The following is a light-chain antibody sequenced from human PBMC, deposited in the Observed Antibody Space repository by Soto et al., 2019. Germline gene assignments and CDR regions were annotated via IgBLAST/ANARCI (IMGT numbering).Light chain of an antibody. Sequence: EVVMTQSPATLSVSPGERATLSCRASQSVTTNMAWYQQKPGQAPRLLIYGASTRATGIPARFSGSGSGTDFPLTISSLQSEDFAVYYCQQYNNWPPWTFGQGTKV. CDR2: GAS. J-gene: IGKJ1*01. CDR3: QQYNNWPPWT. CDR1: QSVTTN. V-gene: IGKV3-15*01.